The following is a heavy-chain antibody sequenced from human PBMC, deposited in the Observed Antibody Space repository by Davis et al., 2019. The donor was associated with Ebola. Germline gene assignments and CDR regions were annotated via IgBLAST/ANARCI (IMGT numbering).Heavy chain of an antibody. D-gene: IGHD5-24*01. V-gene: IGHV1-2*04. CDR3: VRGEKATIPNFDY. J-gene: IGHJ4*02. CDR1: GYTFTGYY. CDR2: INPNSGVT. Sequence: AASVKVSCMASGYTFTGYYVHWVRQAPGQGLEWMGWINPNSGVTNYAQNFQDWVTMTRDTSISTAYMELNRLRSDDTAVYFCVRGEKATIPNFDYWGQGTLVTVSS.